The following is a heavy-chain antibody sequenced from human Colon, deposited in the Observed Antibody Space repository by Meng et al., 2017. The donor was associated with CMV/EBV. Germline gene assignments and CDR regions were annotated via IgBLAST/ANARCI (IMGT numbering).Heavy chain of an antibody. CDR2: ISSNSKTI. CDR3: AKHDTKYGYGRDYFEY. D-gene: IGHD5-18*01. V-gene: IGHV3-48*01. CDR1: GFDFSTYS. Sequence: GESLKISCAASGFDFSTYSMNWVRQAPGQGLEWVSYISSNSKTIYYAGSVRGRFTISRDNSKNTLYLQMRSLRAEDTAVYYCAKHDTKYGYGRDYFEYWGQGILVTVSS. J-gene: IGHJ4*01.